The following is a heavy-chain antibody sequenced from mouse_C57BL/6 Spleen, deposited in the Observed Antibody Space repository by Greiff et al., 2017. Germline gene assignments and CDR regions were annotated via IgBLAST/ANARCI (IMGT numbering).Heavy chain of an antibody. J-gene: IGHJ2*01. CDR1: GYSITSGYY. Sequence: EVQLQQSGPGLVKPSQSLSLTCSVTGYSITSGYYWNWIRQFPGNKLEWMGYISYDGSNNYNPSLKNRISITRDTSKNQFFLKLNSVTTEDTATYYCAREEGAFDYWGQCTTLTVSS. CDR2: ISYDGSN. V-gene: IGHV3-6*01. CDR3: AREEGAFDY.